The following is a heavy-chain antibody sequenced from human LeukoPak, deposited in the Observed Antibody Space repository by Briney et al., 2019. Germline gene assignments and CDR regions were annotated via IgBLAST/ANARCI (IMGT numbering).Heavy chain of an antibody. J-gene: IGHJ4*02. D-gene: IGHD3-10*01. CDR1: GGSISNTLYY. CDR3: ARAIRGFGGSNYFDY. CDR2: IYYSGST. Sequence: SETLSLTCTVSGGSISNTLYYWSWIRQPPGKGLEWIGYIYYSGSTNYNPSLKSRVTISVDTSKNQFSLKLSSVTAADTAVYYCARAIRGFGGSNYFDYWGQGTLVTVSS. V-gene: IGHV4-61*01.